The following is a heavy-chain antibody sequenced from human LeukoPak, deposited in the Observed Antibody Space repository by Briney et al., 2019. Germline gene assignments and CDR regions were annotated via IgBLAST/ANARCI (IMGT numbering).Heavy chain of an antibody. J-gene: IGHJ6*02. CDR2: IKQDGSEK. V-gene: IGHV3-7*01. CDR1: GFTFSSYW. CDR3: ARDGSPDYDFWSGYYYYYGMDV. Sequence: PGGSLRLSCAASGFTFSSYWMSWVRQAPGKGLKWVANIKQDGSEKYYVDSVKGRFTISRDNAKNSLYLQMNSLRAEDTAVYYCARDGSPDYDFWSGYYYYYGMDVWGQGTTVTVSS. D-gene: IGHD3-3*01.